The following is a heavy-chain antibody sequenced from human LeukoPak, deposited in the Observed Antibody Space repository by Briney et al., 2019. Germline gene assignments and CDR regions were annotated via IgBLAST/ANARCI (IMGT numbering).Heavy chain of an antibody. CDR2: IYYSGST. J-gene: IGHJ3*02. Sequence: SETLSLTCTVSGGSISSYYWSWIRQPPGKGLEWIGYIYYSGSTNYNPSLKSRVTISVDTSKNQFSLKLSSVTAADTAVYYCARHANSDAFDIWGQGTMVTVSS. V-gene: IGHV4-59*01. D-gene: IGHD4/OR15-4a*01. CDR1: GGSISSYY. CDR3: ARHANSDAFDI.